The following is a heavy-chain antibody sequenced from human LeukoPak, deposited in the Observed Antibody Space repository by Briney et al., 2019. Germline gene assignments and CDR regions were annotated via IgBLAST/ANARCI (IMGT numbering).Heavy chain of an antibody. J-gene: IGHJ4*02. Sequence: VGSLRLSCAASGFTFSSYAMSWVRQAPGKGLEWVSTIASGGGSTYYAASVKGRFTISRDNSKNTLYLQMNSLRAEDTAVYYCAKDHPHCRGTSCLLFDCWGQGALVTVS. D-gene: IGHD2-2*01. CDR3: AKDHPHCRGTSCLLFDC. CDR2: IASGGGST. CDR1: GFTFSSYA. V-gene: IGHV3-23*01.